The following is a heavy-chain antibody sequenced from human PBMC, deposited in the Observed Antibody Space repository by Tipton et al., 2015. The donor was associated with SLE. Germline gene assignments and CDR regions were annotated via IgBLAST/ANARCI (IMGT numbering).Heavy chain of an antibody. CDR2: IYYTGST. CDR3: ARESREGTVIQGPHVSFDI. D-gene: IGHD2-21*01. CDR1: GASITSYF. V-gene: IGHV4-59*01. Sequence: LRLSCNVSGASITSYFWSWIRQPPGKGLEWIGYIYYTGSTNYSPSLKSRVTISLDTSKNQFSLKLSSVTAADTAVYYCARESREGTVIQGPHVSFDIWGQGTMVTVSS. J-gene: IGHJ3*02.